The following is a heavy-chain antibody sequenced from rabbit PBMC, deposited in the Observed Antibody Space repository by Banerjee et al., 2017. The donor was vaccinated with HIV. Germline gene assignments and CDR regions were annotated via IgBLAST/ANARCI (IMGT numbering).Heavy chain of an antibody. Sequence: QSLEESGGDLVKPGASLTLTCTASGFTISSSCWMCWVRQAPGKGLEWIARIDGGRSDSTYYANWAKGRLTISKTSSTTVTLEMTSLTAADTATYFCASSVGYNYASFGLWGPGTLVTV. D-gene: IGHD6-1*01. CDR3: ASSVGYNYASFGL. V-gene: IGHV1S40*01. CDR1: GFTISSSCW. CDR2: IDGGRSDST. J-gene: IGHJ4*01.